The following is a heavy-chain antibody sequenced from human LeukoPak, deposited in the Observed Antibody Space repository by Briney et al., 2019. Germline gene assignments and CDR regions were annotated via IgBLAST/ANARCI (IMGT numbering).Heavy chain of an antibody. CDR2: ISYDGSNK. CDR1: GFTFSSYG. CDR3: AKASDIVVVPADTGSDY. V-gene: IGHV3-30*18. D-gene: IGHD2-2*01. J-gene: IGHJ4*02. Sequence: GRSLRLSCAASGFTFSSYGMHWVRQAPGKGLEWVAVISYDGSNKYYADSVKGRFTISRDNSKNTLYLQMNSLRAEDTAVYYCAKASDIVVVPADTGSDYWGQGTLVTVSS.